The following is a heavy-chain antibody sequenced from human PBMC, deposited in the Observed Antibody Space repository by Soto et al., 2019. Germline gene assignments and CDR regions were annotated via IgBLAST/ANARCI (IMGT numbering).Heavy chain of an antibody. CDR3: ARREREAGTEWWFDP. J-gene: IGHJ5*02. CDR2: IYYSGST. Sequence: PSETLSLTCTVSGGSISSSSFHWGWIRQPPGKGLEWIGSIYYSGSTYYSPSLKSRVTISVDTSKNQFSLKLSSVTAADTAVYYCARREREAGTEWWFDPWGQGTLVT. D-gene: IGHD6-13*01. CDR1: GGSISSSSFH. V-gene: IGHV4-39*01.